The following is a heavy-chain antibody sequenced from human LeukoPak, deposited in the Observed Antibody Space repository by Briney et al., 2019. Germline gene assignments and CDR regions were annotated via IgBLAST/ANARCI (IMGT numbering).Heavy chain of an antibody. CDR2: ISSSGSTI. J-gene: IGHJ4*02. D-gene: IGHD3-10*01. Sequence: TTGGSLRLSCAASGFTFSDYYMSWIRQAPGKGLEWVSYISSSGSTIYYADSVKGRFTISRDNAKNSLYLQMNSLRAEDTAVYYCARVEGITMVRGAKGPLDYWGQGTLVTVSS. CDR1: GFTFSDYY. V-gene: IGHV3-11*01. CDR3: ARVEGITMVRGAKGPLDY.